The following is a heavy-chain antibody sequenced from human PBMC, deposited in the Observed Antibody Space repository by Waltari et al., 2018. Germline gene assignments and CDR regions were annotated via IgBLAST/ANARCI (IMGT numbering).Heavy chain of an antibody. CDR2: VSGDGTTT. Sequence: EVQLVESGGGLFQPGGSLRLSCAASGFTFSDFWMHWVRQVPGKGLVGVGRVSGDGTTTNYADSVKGRFTISRANAKNTVYLHINSLRAEDTAVYYCASGYYYSLFDSWGQGTLVTVSS. V-gene: IGHV3-74*01. J-gene: IGHJ4*02. CDR1: GFTFSDFW. D-gene: IGHD3-22*01. CDR3: ASGYYYSLFDS.